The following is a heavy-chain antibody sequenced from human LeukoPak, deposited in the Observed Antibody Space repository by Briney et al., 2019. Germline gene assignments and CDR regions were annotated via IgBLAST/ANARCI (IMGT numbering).Heavy chain of an antibody. CDR1: GFIFSDYY. V-gene: IGHV3-11*04. J-gene: IGHJ4*02. CDR3: ARRYSYGNHFDY. D-gene: IGHD5-18*01. Sequence: PGGSLRLSCAASGFIFSDYYMSWIRQPPGKGLEWISYISNTGSAIYYADSVKGRLTVSRDNAKNSLYLQMNSLRAEDTAVYYCARRYSYGNHFDYWGQGTLVTVSS. CDR2: ISNTGSAI.